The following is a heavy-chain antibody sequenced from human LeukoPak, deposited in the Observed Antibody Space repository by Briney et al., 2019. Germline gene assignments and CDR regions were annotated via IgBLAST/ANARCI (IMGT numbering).Heavy chain of an antibody. V-gene: IGHV1-2*02. D-gene: IGHD6-13*01. J-gene: IGHJ4*02. CDR3: ARDEAGTSGFDY. CDR2: INPNSGGT. Sequence: ASVKVSCKASGYTFTSYDINWVRQATGQGLEWMGWINPNSGGTNYAQKFQGRVTMTRDTSISTAYMELSRLRSDDTAVYYCARDEAGTSGFDYWGQGTLVTVSS. CDR1: GYTFTSYD.